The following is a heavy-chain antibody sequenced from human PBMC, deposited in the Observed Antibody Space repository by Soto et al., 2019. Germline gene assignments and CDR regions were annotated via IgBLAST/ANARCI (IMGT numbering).Heavy chain of an antibody. D-gene: IGHD2-15*01. CDR2: IYYSGSN. CDR3: ARGYCSGGSCYRKRTKNWFDP. CDR1: GGSISSSSYY. V-gene: IGHV4-39*01. Sequence: SETLSLTCTVSGGSISSSSYYWGWIRQPPGKGLEWFGSIYYSGSNYYNPSLKSRVTISVDTSKNQFSLKLGSVTAADTAVYYCARGYCSGGSCYRKRTKNWFDPWGQGTLVTVPS. J-gene: IGHJ5*02.